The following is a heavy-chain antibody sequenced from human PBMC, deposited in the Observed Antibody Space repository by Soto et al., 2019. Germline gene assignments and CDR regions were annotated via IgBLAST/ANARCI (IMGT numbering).Heavy chain of an antibody. D-gene: IGHD3-3*01. V-gene: IGHV3-33*01. CDR1: GFTFSSYG. J-gene: IGHJ6*02. CDR3: ARALLKYDFWSGYSREDYGMDV. Sequence: GGSLRLSCAASGFTFSSYGMHWVRQAPGKGLEWVAVIWYDGSNKYYADSVKGRFTISRENAKNSLYLQMNSLRAEDTAVYYCARALLKYDFWSGYSREDYGMDVWGQGTTVTV. CDR2: IWYDGSNK.